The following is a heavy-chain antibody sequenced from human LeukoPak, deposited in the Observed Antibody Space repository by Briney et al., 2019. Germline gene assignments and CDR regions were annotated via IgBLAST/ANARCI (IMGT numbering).Heavy chain of an antibody. D-gene: IGHD6-13*01. Sequence: GESLKISCTGSGYSFTTYWISWVRQKPAKGLEWMGRIDPDDSYTNYSPSFQGHVTISVDKSLGAAYLQWTSLKASDTAIYYCARQTEHHLVLENWGQGTLVTVSS. CDR2: IDPDDSYT. CDR3: ARQTEHHLVLEN. CDR1: GYSFTTYW. V-gene: IGHV5-10-1*01. J-gene: IGHJ4*02.